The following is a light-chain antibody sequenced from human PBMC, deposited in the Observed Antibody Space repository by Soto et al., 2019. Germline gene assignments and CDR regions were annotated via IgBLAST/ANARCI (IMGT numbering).Light chain of an antibody. J-gene: IGKJ5*01. CDR1: QGISSW. Sequence: DIQMTQSPSSVSASVGDRVTITCRASQGISSWLGWYQQKPGIAPKLLIYAASSLQSGVPSRFSGSGSGTDFTLTISSLQPEDFATYYCQQANSFRPNFGQGTRLEIK. CDR3: QQANSFRPN. V-gene: IGKV1D-12*01. CDR2: AAS.